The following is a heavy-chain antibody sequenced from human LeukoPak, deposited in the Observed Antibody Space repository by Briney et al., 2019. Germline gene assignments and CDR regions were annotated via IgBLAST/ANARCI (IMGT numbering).Heavy chain of an antibody. CDR2: IWHDGSAK. J-gene: IGHJ4*02. CDR1: GFTFSSSG. CDR3: AKDNRGSSSGYFDY. Sequence: GGSLRLSCAASGFTFSSSGMHWVRQAPGKGLGWVAVIWHDGSAKFYVDSVRGRSSISRYDSKNTLYLQMNSLRAEDTALYYCAKDNRGSSSGYFDYWGRGTLVTVSS. V-gene: IGHV3-33*06. D-gene: IGHD6-6*01.